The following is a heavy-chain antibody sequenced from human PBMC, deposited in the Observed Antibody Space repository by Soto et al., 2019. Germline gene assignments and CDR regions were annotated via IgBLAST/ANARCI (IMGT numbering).Heavy chain of an antibody. V-gene: IGHV1-2*02. Sequence: ASVKVPCKASGYTFSDYYIHWVRQAPGQGLEWMGWINPNSGGTKYAPKFQGGVTMTRDTSITTAYMELSRLRSGDTAVYYCAREPATAKPEGVDFWGQGTLVTSPQ. CDR3: AREPATAKPEGVDF. CDR2: INPNSGGT. D-gene: IGHD1-1*01. CDR1: GYTFSDYY. J-gene: IGHJ4*02.